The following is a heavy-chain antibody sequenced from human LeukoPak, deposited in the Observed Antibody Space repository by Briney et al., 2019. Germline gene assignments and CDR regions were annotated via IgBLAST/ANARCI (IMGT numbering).Heavy chain of an antibody. CDR1: GFTFSSYA. J-gene: IGHJ4*02. CDR2: ISSGSSDI. V-gene: IGHV3-21*01. Sequence: GSLRLSCAASGFTFSSYAMSWVRQAPGKGLEWVSSISSGSSDIYYAHSVKGRFTISRDNAKNSLYLQMNSLRAEDTAVYYCARDLGFDYWGQGTLVTVSS. CDR3: ARDLGFDY.